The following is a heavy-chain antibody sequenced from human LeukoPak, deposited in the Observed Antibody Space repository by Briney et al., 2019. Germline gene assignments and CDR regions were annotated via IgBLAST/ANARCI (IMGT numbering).Heavy chain of an antibody. CDR2: ISSSGTTI. Sequence: GGSLRLSCAASGFTFTNYEMTWVRQAPGKGLEWVSYISSSGTTIYYADSVRGRFTISRDNAKNSLYLQMNSLRAEDTAVYYCARDNYDSSTPYYFDYWGQGTLVTVSS. D-gene: IGHD3-22*01. V-gene: IGHV3-48*03. CDR3: ARDNYDSSTPYYFDY. J-gene: IGHJ4*02. CDR1: GFTFTNYE.